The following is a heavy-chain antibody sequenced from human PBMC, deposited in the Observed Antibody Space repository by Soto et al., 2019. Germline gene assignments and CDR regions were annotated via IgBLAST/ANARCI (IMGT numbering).Heavy chain of an antibody. CDR3: ARAPRMAPFDI. V-gene: IGHV3-33*01. CDR2: IRNDGSDK. Sequence: SGGSLRLSCAASGFIFSPYGVHWVRQAPGKGLEWVGRIRNDGSDKYYAESVTGRFTISRDNSKNTVYLQMNSLRAEDTALYFCARAPRMAPFDIWGQGTMVTVSS. CDR1: GFIFSPYG. J-gene: IGHJ3*02.